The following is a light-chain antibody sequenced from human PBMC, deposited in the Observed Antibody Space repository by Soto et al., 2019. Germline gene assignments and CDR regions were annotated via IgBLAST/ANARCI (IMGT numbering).Light chain of an antibody. Sequence: QSGLTQPRSVFGSPGQSVTISCTGTSRDVGGYNYVSWYQQHPGKAPKLMIYDVSERPSGVPDRFSGSKSGNTASLTISGLQAEDEADYYCCSYAGSYTLYVFGTGTKVTVL. V-gene: IGLV2-11*01. J-gene: IGLJ1*01. CDR2: DVS. CDR3: CSYAGSYTLYV. CDR1: SRDVGGYNY.